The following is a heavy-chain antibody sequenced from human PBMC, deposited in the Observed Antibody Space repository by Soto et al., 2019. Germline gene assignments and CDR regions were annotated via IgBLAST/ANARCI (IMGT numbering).Heavy chain of an antibody. Sequence: QVQLVQSGAEVKKPGSSVKVSCKASGGTFSSYAISWVRQAPGQGLEWMGGIIPIFGTANYAQKFQGRVMITAEEATSTAYMELSSLRSEDTAVYYCARDDGRGIVVVNPRVGDYYGMDVWGQGTTVTVSS. CDR2: IIPIFGTA. J-gene: IGHJ6*02. V-gene: IGHV1-69*01. D-gene: IGHD3-22*01. CDR1: GGTFSSYA. CDR3: ARDDGRGIVVVNPRVGDYYGMDV.